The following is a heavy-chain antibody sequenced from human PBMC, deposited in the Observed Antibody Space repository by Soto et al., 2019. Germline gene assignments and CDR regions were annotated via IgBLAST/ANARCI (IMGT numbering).Heavy chain of an antibody. V-gene: IGHV1-46*01. CDR1: GYTFTSYY. D-gene: IGHD1-26*01. CDR2: INPSGGST. J-gene: IGHJ4*02. CDR3: AHSGRYYMDY. Sequence: QVQLVQSGAEVKKPGASVKVSCKASGYTFTSYYMHWVRQAPGQGLEWMGIINPSGGSTSYAQKFQGRVTMTRDTCTSTVYMVLSSLRSEDTAVYYCAHSGRYYMDYWCQGTLVTVSS.